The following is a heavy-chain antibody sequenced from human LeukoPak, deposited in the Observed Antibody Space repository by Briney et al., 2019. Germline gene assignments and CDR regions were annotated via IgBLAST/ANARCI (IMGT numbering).Heavy chain of an antibody. V-gene: IGHV1-18*01. CDR3: ARDSLRGPTANDY. Sequence: EASVTVSCKASGYTFTSYGISWVRQARGQGLEWMGWISAYNGNTNYAQKLQGRVTMTTDTSTSTAYMELRSLRSDDTAVYYCARDSLRGPTANDYWGQGTLVTVSS. J-gene: IGHJ4*02. CDR2: ISAYNGNT. D-gene: IGHD5-18*01. CDR1: GYTFTSYG.